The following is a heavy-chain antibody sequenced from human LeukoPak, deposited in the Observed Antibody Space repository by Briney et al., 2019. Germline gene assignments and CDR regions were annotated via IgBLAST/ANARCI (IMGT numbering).Heavy chain of an antibody. Sequence: GGSLRLSCAASGFTFSSYAMSWVRQAPGKGLEWVSAISDSGVTTYYADSVKGRFTISRDNSKNTLYLQMNSLRAEDTAVYYCAKEKATVRTPGIDYRGQGTLVTVSS. CDR1: GFTFSSYA. CDR2: ISDSGVTT. D-gene: IGHD4-23*01. CDR3: AKEKATVRTPGIDY. V-gene: IGHV3-23*01. J-gene: IGHJ4*02.